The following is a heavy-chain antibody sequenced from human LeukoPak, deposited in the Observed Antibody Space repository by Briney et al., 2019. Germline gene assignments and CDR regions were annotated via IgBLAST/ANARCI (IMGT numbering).Heavy chain of an antibody. V-gene: IGHV3-11*01. Sequence: GGSLRLSCAASGFTFSDYYMSWIRQAPGKGLEWVSYISSSGSTIYYADSVKGRFTISRDNAKNSLYLQMNSLRAEDTAVYYCAKTSSGWMYYFDYWGQGTLVTVSS. CDR3: AKTSSGWMYYFDY. CDR1: GFTFSDYY. CDR2: ISSSGSTI. J-gene: IGHJ4*02. D-gene: IGHD6-19*01.